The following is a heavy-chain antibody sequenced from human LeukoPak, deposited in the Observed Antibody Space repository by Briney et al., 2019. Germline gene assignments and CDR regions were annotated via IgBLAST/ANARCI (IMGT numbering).Heavy chain of an antibody. Sequence: SETLSLTCTVSGGSISSSSYYWGWIRQPPGTGLEWIGSIYYSGSTYYNPSLKNRVTISVDASKNQFSLKLSSVTAADTAVYYCARHAVVVVKYWYFDLWGRGTLVTVSS. CDR1: GGSISSSSYY. CDR2: IYYSGST. D-gene: IGHD3-22*01. J-gene: IGHJ2*01. V-gene: IGHV4-39*01. CDR3: ARHAVVVVKYWYFDL.